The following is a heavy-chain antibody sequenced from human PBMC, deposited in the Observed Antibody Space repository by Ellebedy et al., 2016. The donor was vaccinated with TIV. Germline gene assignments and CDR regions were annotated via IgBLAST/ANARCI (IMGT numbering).Heavy chain of an antibody. Sequence: GGSLRLXCAASGFTFSRFRMSWVRQAPGKGLEWVSYISRSSSIMHYADSVKGRFTISRDNAKSSLYLQMNSLRDEDTAMYYCARDDSSADYDYYYGLDVWGLGTTVIVSS. CDR2: ISRSSSIM. CDR1: GFTFSRFR. J-gene: IGHJ6*02. CDR3: ARDDSSADYDYYYGLDV. D-gene: IGHD3-22*01. V-gene: IGHV3-48*02.